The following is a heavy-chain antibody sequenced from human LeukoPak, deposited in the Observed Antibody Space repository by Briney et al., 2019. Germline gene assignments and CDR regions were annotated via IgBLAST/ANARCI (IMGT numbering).Heavy chain of an antibody. CDR3: ARGLVVPSYDAFDL. CDR1: SGSFSGYY. CDR2: INHSGST. V-gene: IGHV4-34*01. D-gene: IGHD2-2*01. Sequence: SETLSLTCAVYSGSFSGYYWCWIRQPPGNGLEWMGEINHSGSTNYNPSLKSRVTISVDTSKNQFSLKLSSVTAADTAVYYCARGLVVPSYDAFDLWGQGIMVTVSS. J-gene: IGHJ3*01.